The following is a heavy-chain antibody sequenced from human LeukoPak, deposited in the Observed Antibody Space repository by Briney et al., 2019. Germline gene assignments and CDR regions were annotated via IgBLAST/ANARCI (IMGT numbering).Heavy chain of an antibody. J-gene: IGHJ4*02. CDR1: GFTLDDYA. Sequence: GGSLRLSCAASGFTLDDYAMHWVRQAPGKGLEWVSLISWDGGSTYYADSVKGRFTISRDNSKNSLYLQMNSLRAEDTALYYCAKAFTGRYYYDSSGYFPQAFDYWGQGTLVTVSS. CDR3: AKAFTGRYYYDSSGYFPQAFDY. D-gene: IGHD3-22*01. V-gene: IGHV3-43D*03. CDR2: ISWDGGST.